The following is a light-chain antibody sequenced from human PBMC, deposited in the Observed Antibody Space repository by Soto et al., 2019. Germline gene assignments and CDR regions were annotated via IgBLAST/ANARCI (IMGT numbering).Light chain of an antibody. CDR3: QQYSSYSPWL. V-gene: IGKV1-5*03. CDR1: QSISTW. J-gene: IGKJ1*01. CDR2: KAS. Sequence: DIQVAQSPSTLSASVGDRVTITCRASQSISTWLAWYQHKPGTAPKLLIYKASTLDRGASSRFSGSGSETEFTLTISSLQPEDSATYYCQQYSSYSPWLFGQGTKVEI.